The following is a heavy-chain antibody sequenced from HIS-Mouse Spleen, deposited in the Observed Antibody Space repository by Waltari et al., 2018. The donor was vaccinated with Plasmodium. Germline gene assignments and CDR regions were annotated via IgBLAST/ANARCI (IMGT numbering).Heavy chain of an antibody. D-gene: IGHD1-26*01. CDR1: GFTFSSYW. J-gene: IGHJ4*02. Sequence: EVQLVESGGGLVQPGGSLRLSCAASGFTFSSYWMSWVGQAPGKGLGWVANIKQDGSEKYYVDSVKGRFTISRDNAKNSLYLQMNSLRSDDTAVYYCARLLPWVHGHFDYWGQGTLVTVSS. V-gene: IGHV3-7*03. CDR3: ARLLPWVHGHFDY. CDR2: IKQDGSEK.